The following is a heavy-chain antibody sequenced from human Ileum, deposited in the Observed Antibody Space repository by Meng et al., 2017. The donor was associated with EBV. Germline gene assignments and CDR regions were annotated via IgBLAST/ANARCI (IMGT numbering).Heavy chain of an antibody. CDR3: ARGRSQGRGWFVH. CDR2: INHSAST. J-gene: IGHJ5*02. D-gene: IGHD3-10*01. V-gene: IGHV4-34*01. CDR1: GGSFCGYY. Sequence: HVMLQQWGAGLLMPSETLYLTCAVYGGSFCGYYCGWIRQPPGKGLEWIGEINHSASTTYNPSLKSRVTISVDTSKNQFSLKLSSVTAAGTAVYYCARGRSQGRGWFVHWGQGTLVTVSS.